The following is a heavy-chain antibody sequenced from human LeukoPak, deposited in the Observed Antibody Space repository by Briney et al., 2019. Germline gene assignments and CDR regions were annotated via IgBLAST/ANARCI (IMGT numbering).Heavy chain of an antibody. CDR3: ARETPEYD. CDR1: GFTFSSYS. D-gene: IGHD6-6*01. V-gene: IGHV3-48*02. CDR2: ISSSSSTI. Sequence: PGGPLRLSCAASGFTFSSYSMNWVRQAPGKGLEWVSYISSSSSTIYYADSVKGRFTISRDNAKNSLYLRMNSLRDEDTAVYYCARETPEYDWGQGTLVTVSS. J-gene: IGHJ4*02.